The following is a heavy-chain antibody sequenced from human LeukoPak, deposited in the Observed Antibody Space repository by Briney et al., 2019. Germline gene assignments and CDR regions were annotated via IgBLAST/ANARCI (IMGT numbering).Heavy chain of an antibody. D-gene: IGHD6-19*01. V-gene: IGHV3-43*01. CDR1: GFTFDDYT. CDR3: AKDSIAVAGPDY. Sequence: GGSLRLSCAASGFTFDDYTIHWVRQAPGKGLEWVSLISLDGGSTYYADSVKGRFTISRDNSKNSLYLQMNSLRTEDTALYYCAKDSIAVAGPDYWGQGTLDTVSS. CDR2: ISLDGGST. J-gene: IGHJ4*02.